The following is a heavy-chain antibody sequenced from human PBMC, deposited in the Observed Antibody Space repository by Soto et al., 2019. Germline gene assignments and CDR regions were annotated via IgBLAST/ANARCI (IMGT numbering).Heavy chain of an antibody. J-gene: IGHJ6*02. CDR3: AKEGGHYYGSGSYFYYYYGMDV. Sequence: GGSLRLSCAASGFTFSSYGMHWVRQAPGKGLEWVAVISYDGSNKYYADSVKGRFTISRDNSKNTLYLQMNSLRAEDTAVYYCAKEGGHYYGSGSYFYYYYGMDVWGQGTTVTVSS. V-gene: IGHV3-30*18. CDR2: ISYDGSNK. D-gene: IGHD3-10*01. CDR1: GFTFSSYG.